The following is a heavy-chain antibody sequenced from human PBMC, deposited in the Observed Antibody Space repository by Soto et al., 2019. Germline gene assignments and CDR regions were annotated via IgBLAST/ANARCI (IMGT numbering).Heavy chain of an antibody. Sequence: SETLSLTCTVSGGSISSSSYYWGWIRQPPGKGLEWIGSIYYSGSTYYNPSLKSRVTISVDTSKNQFSLKLSSVTAADTAVYYCARQKDTAMATFDYWGQGTLVTVSS. CDR3: ARQKDTAMATFDY. CDR1: GGSISSSSYY. V-gene: IGHV4-39*01. CDR2: IYYSGST. J-gene: IGHJ4*02. D-gene: IGHD5-18*01.